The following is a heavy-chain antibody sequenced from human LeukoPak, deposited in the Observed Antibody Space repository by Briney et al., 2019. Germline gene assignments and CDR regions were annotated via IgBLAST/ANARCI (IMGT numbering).Heavy chain of an antibody. CDR3: ARQGTYSSAIGMGY. CDR2: INPSGGST. V-gene: IGHV1-46*02. Sequence: ASVKVSCKASGYTFNNHYMYWVRQAPGQGLEWMGVINPSGGSTSYAQKFQGRVTMTRDTSTRTVYMEVNSLRSEDAAVYYCARQGTYSSAIGMGYWGQGTLVTVSS. D-gene: IGHD6-19*01. J-gene: IGHJ4*02. CDR1: GYTFNNHY.